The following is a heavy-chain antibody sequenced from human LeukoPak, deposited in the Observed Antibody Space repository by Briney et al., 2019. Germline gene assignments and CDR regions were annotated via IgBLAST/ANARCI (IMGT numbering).Heavy chain of an antibody. J-gene: IGHJ4*02. CDR2: ISGSAGIT. V-gene: IGHV3-23*01. D-gene: IGHD2-15*01. CDR3: ATGAASIGWLSHDH. CDR1: GFTFSSFS. Sequence: PGGSLRLSCAASGFTFSSFSMSWVRQTPGKGLEWVSDISGSAGITKYADSVKGRFIISRDNSKNTLFLQMNSLTAEDTAVYYCATGAASIGWLSHDHWGQGTLVTVSS.